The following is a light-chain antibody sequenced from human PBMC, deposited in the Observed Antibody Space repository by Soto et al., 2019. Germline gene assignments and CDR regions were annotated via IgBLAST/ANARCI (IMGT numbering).Light chain of an antibody. J-gene: IGKJ3*01. Sequence: DIQMTQSPSSLSASVGDRVTITCRASQGISSYLAWYQQKPGKVPKLLIYAASTLQSGVPSRLSGSGSGTVFTFTISSPQPEDVATYYCRKYNSAPFSFGPGTNVDIK. CDR3: RKYNSAPFS. V-gene: IGKV1-27*01. CDR2: AAS. CDR1: QGISSY.